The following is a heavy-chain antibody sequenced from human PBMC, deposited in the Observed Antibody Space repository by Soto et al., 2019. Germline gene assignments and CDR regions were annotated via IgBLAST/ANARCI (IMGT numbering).Heavy chain of an antibody. D-gene: IGHD2-2*01. Sequence: GGSLRLSCAASGFTFSSYGMHWVRQAPGKGLEWVAVIWYDGSNKYYADSVKGRFTISRDNSKNTLYLQMNSLRAEDTAVYYCARIYCSSTSCPPAYYYYYGMDVWGQGTTVTVSS. CDR2: IWYDGSNK. V-gene: IGHV3-33*01. J-gene: IGHJ6*02. CDR3: ARIYCSSTSCPPAYYYYYGMDV. CDR1: GFTFSSYG.